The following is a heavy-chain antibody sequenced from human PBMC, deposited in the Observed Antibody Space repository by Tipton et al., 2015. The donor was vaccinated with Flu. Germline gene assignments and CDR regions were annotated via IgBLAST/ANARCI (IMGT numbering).Heavy chain of an antibody. CDR2: IYYSGST. CDR3: ASYSSSYFDY. Sequence: TLSLTCTVSGGSITTSGYFWSWLRQPPGKGLEWIGYIYYSGSTHYNPSLKSRVTISVDTSKNQFSLKLSSVTAADTAVYYCASYSSSYFDYWGQGTLVTVSS. J-gene: IGHJ4*02. D-gene: IGHD6-6*01. CDR1: GGSITTSGYF. V-gene: IGHV4-31*03.